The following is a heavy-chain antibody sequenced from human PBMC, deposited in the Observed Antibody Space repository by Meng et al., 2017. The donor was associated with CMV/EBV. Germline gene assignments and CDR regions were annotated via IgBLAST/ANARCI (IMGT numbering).Heavy chain of an antibody. D-gene: IGHD4-17*01. CDR2: INHSGST. V-gene: IGHV4-34*01. J-gene: IGHJ4*02. CDR3: ARAYGN. CDR1: GGSFSGYY. Sequence: SETLSLTCAVYGGSFSGYYWSWIRQPPGKGLEWIGEINHSGSTNYNPSLKGRVTISVDTSKNQFSLKLSSVTAADTAVYYCARAYGNWGQGTLVTVSS.